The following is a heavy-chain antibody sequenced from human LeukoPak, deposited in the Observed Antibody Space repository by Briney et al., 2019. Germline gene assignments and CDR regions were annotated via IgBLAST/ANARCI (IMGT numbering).Heavy chain of an antibody. CDR1: GGSISSGGYS. Sequence: TSGSLSLTCAVSGGSISSGGYSWSWIRQPPGKGLEWIGYIYHSGSTYYNPSLKSRVTISVDRSKKQFSLKLSSVTAADTAVYYCARAASTTTLDYWGQGTLVTV. CDR2: IYHSGST. V-gene: IGHV4-30-2*01. J-gene: IGHJ4*02. CDR3: ARAASTTTLDY. D-gene: IGHD1-1*01.